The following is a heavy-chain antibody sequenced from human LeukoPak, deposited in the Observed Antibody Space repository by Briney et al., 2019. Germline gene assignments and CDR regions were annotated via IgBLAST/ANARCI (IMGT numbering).Heavy chain of an antibody. D-gene: IGHD4-17*01. CDR1: GYSFTSYW. CDR2: IYPGDSDT. Sequence: GESLKISCKGSGYSFTSYWIGWVRQMPGKGLEWMGIIYPGDSDTRYSPSFQGQVIISADKSISTAYLQWSSLKASDTAKYYCARSATVTTIDYWGQGTLVTVSS. CDR3: ARSATVTTIDY. V-gene: IGHV5-51*01. J-gene: IGHJ4*02.